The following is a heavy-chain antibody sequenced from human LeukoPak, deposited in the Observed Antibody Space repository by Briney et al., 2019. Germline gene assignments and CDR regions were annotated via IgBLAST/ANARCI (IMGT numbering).Heavy chain of an antibody. CDR1: GFTFSTYW. CDR2: INTDGSRT. D-gene: IGHD7-27*01. J-gene: IGHJ3*02. Sequence: PGGSLRLSCAASGFTFSTYWMHWVRQAPGKGLVWVSRINTDGSRTDSVEGRFTISRDNAKNTLYLQMNSLRGDDTALYYCAKDPLGIGPAFEIWGQGTMVTVS. V-gene: IGHV3-74*01. CDR3: AKDPLGIGPAFEI.